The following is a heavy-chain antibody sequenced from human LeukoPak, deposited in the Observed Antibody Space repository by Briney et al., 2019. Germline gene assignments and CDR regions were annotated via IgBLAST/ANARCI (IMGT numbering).Heavy chain of an antibody. Sequence: SETLSLTCSVSGGSISSYYWSWIRRPPGKRREWIGHIYYSGSTSYNPSLKSRFTISVDTSKNQFSLKLMSVTAADTAVYYCARGKLGISLDAFDIWGQGTMVTVSS. CDR1: GGSISSYY. J-gene: IGHJ3*02. CDR3: ARGKLGISLDAFDI. V-gene: IGHV4-59*01. D-gene: IGHD7-27*01. CDR2: IYYSGST.